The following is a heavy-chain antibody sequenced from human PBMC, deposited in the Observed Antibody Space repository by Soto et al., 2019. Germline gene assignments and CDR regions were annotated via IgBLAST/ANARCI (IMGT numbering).Heavy chain of an antibody. CDR2: IDPSDSIV. V-gene: IGHV5-10-1*04. J-gene: IGHJ6*02. CDR3: ARRDSSGDRDYYYGMDV. Sequence: GESLTIAFTCSGYSFTRYWIRGVRQMPGEGLEWMGRIDPSDSIVRYSPSFQGQVTISADKSISTAYLQWSSLKASDPAMYYWARRDSSGDRDYYYGMDVWGQGTTVTVSS. D-gene: IGHD3-22*01. CDR1: GYSFTRYW.